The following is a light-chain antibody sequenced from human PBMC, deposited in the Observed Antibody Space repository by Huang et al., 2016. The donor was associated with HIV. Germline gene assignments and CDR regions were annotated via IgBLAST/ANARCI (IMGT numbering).Light chain of an antibody. Sequence: EIVLTQSPGTLSLSPGEGATLSCRASQSVSNTYLAWYQQKVGQPPRLLSYGASSRASGIPDRFSGSGSGTDFTLTISRLEPEDSAMYYCQQYGTSPLTFGGGTKVEIK. V-gene: IGKV3-20*01. CDR3: QQYGTSPLT. CDR1: QSVSNTY. J-gene: IGKJ4*01. CDR2: GAS.